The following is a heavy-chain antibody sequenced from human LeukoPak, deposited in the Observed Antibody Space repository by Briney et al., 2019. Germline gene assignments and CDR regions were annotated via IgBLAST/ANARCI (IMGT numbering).Heavy chain of an antibody. CDR3: ARDLSGYYYYYMDV. CDR1: GGSISSYY. V-gene: IGHV4-59*01. Sequence: KASETLSLTCTVSGGSISSYYWSWIRQPPGKGPEWIGYIYYSGSTNYNPSLKSRVTISVDTSKNQFSLKLSSVTAADTAVYYCARDLSGYYYYYMDVWGKGTTVTVSS. CDR2: IYYSGST. D-gene: IGHD3-9*01. J-gene: IGHJ6*03.